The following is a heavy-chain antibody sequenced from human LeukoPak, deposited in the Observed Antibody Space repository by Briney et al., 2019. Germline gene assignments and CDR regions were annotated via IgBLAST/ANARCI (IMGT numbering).Heavy chain of an antibody. CDR2: VTYDGNRQ. Sequence: GGSLRLSCVASGLNFSNYAMHWVRQAPGKGPEWVAVVTYDGNRQYYADSVKGRFTISRDNSKNTLYLQMNSLRPEDTALYYCAKKRGTSGSRSDGFDIWGQGTMVTVSS. CDR3: AKKRGTSGSRSDGFDI. CDR1: GLNFSNYA. J-gene: IGHJ3*02. D-gene: IGHD3-10*01. V-gene: IGHV3-30-3*02.